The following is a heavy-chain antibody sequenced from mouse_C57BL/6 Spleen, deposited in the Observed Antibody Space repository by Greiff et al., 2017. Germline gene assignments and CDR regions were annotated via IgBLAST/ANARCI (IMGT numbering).Heavy chain of an antibody. CDR1: GFSLTSYG. Sequence: VQRVESGPGLVQPSQSLSITCTVSGFSLTSYGVHWVRQSPGKGLEWLGVIWSGGSTDYNAAFISRLSISKDNSKSQVFFKMNSLQADATAIYYCARNRGGTPWYFDVWGTGTTVTVSS. V-gene: IGHV2-2*01. J-gene: IGHJ1*03. CDR2: IWSGGST. CDR3: ARNRGGTPWYFDV. D-gene: IGHD4-1*01.